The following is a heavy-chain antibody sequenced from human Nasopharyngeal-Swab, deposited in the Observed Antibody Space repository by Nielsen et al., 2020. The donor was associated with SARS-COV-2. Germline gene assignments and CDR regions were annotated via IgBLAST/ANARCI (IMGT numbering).Heavy chain of an antibody. J-gene: IGHJ4*02. CDR1: GFSFSSYS. D-gene: IGHD4-17*01. V-gene: IGHV3-21*01. CDR3: ARENYGDYVSDY. Sequence: GGSLRLSCAASGFSFSSYSMNWVRQTPGKGLESVSAISSSSSYMYYADSVRGRFTVSRDNAKNSLYLQMNSLRAEDTGVYYCARENYGDYVSDYWGQGTLVTVSS. CDR2: ISSSSSYM.